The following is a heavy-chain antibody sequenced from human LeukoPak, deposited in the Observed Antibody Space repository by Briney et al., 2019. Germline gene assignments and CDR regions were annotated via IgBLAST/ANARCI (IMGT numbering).Heavy chain of an antibody. V-gene: IGHV3-48*03. CDR2: ISSSGTTI. CDR3: ARVGVVVAATGNLWFDP. Sequence: GGSLRLSCAASGFTFSGYEMNWVRQAPGKGLEWVSYISSSGTTIYYADSVKGRFTISRDNAKNSLYLQMNSLRAEDTAVYYCARVGVVVAATGNLWFDPWGQGTQVTVSS. D-gene: IGHD2-15*01. CDR1: GFTFSGYE. J-gene: IGHJ5*02.